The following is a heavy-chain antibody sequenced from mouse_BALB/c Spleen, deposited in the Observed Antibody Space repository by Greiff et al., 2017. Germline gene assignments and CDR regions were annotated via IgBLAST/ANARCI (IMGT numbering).Heavy chain of an antibody. CDR3: ARENYEYEENFDY. CDR1: GYAFSSYW. D-gene: IGHD2-4*01. J-gene: IGHJ2*01. CDR2: IYPGDGDT. Sequence: VQLQQSGAELVRPGSSVKISCKASGYAFSSYWMYWVKQRLGQGLEWIGQIYPGDGDTNYNGKFKGKATLTADKSSSTAYMQLSSLTSEDSAVYFSARENYEYEENFDYWGQGTTLTVSS. V-gene: IGHV1-80*01.